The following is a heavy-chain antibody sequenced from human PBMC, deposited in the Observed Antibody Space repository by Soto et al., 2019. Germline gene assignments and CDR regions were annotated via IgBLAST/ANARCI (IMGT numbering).Heavy chain of an antibody. Sequence: SQTLSLTCAMSGDSVSSNSAAWDWIRQSPSRGLEWLGRTYYRSQWYNDYAVSVKSRITINPDTSKNQFSLQLNSVTPEDTAVYYCARAAEHSSSSGFDYWGQGTLVTVSS. CDR2: TYYRSQWYN. D-gene: IGHD6-6*01. CDR1: GDSVSSNSAA. J-gene: IGHJ4*02. V-gene: IGHV6-1*01. CDR3: ARAAEHSSSSGFDY.